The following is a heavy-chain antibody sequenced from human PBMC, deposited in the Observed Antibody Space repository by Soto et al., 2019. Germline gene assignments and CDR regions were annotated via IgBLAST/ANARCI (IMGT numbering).Heavy chain of an antibody. Sequence: GGSLRLSCAASGFTFSNAWMNWVRQAPGKGLEWVGRIKSKTDGGTTDYAAPVKGRFTISRDDSKNTLYLQMKSLKTEDTAVYYCTTASQYCSSTSCYFHYYYYYGMDVWGQGTTVTVSS. J-gene: IGHJ6*02. D-gene: IGHD2-2*01. CDR3: TTASQYCSSTSCYFHYYYYYGMDV. CDR2: IKSKTDGGTT. CDR1: GFTFSNAW. V-gene: IGHV3-15*07.